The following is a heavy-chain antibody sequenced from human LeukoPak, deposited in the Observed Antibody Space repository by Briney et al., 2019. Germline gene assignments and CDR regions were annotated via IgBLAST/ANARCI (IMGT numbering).Heavy chain of an antibody. CDR1: GFTFSSYS. D-gene: IGHD3-22*01. CDR3: ARDRGSSGYYGTDY. CDR2: ISSSSSTI. J-gene: IGHJ4*02. Sequence: GGSLRLSCAASGFTFSSYSMNWVRQAPGKGLEWVSYISSSSSTIYYADSVKGRLTISRDNAKNSLYLQMNSLRAEDTAVHYCARDRGSSGYYGTDYWGQGTLVTVSS. V-gene: IGHV3-48*01.